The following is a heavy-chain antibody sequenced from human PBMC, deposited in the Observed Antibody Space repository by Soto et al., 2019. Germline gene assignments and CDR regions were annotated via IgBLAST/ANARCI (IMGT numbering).Heavy chain of an antibody. D-gene: IGHD3-22*01. J-gene: IGHJ6*03. CDR1: GGSVRSSTYY. Sequence: PSETLSLTCTVSGGSVRSSTYYWGWIRQPPGKGLEWIGSIFYSGRPHYNPSLKTRLTVSLDTSKNRFSLKLSSVTAADTATYFCAGGGSIVVATRRLMDVWGKGTTVTVSS. CDR3: AGGGSIVVATRRLMDV. CDR2: IFYSGRP. V-gene: IGHV4-39*01.